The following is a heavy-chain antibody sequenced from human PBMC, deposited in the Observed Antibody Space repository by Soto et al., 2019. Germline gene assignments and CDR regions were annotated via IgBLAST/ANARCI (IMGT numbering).Heavy chain of an antibody. J-gene: IGHJ4*02. CDR1: GFSLRNSGVG. CDR3: AHLTTGGFYFDY. V-gene: IGHV2-5*02. Sequence: QITLKESGPTLVKPTQTLTLTCTFSGFSLRNSGVGVGWIRQPPGKALEWLALIYWDDDKRYSPSLKSRLTISNDTSKNQVVLPMTNMDPVDTATYYCAHLTTGGFYFDYWGQGTLVTVSS. CDR2: IYWDDDK. D-gene: IGHD4-17*01.